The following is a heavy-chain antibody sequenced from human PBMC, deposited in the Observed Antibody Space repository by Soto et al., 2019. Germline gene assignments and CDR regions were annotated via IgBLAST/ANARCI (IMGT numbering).Heavy chain of an antibody. CDR2: IIPRSATS. Sequence: GASVKVSCKASGATCSNYSTTGMRQAPGGWIEWMGGIIPRSATSNYAQKFQGRVTITADESTSTAYMELSSLRSEDTAVYYCAREGLVLVPTTVNSDYYYYAMDVWGQGTTVTVSS. CDR3: AREGLVLVPTTVNSDYYYYAMDV. J-gene: IGHJ6*02. D-gene: IGHD2-2*01. V-gene: IGHV1-69*13. CDR1: GATCSNYS.